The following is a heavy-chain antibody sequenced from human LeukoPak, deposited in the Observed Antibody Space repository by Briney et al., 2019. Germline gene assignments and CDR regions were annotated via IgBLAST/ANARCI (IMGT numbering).Heavy chain of an antibody. V-gene: IGHV1-2*02. CDR3: ARNPATGYYPYYYYYYMDV. J-gene: IGHJ6*03. CDR2: INPNSGGT. CDR1: GYTFTGYY. Sequence: ASVKVSCKASGYTFTGYYMHWVRQAPGQGLEWMGWINPNSGGTNYAQKFQGRVTMTRDTSISTAYMELSRLRSEDTAVYYCARNPATGYYPYYYYYYMDVWGKGTTVTISS. D-gene: IGHD3-9*01.